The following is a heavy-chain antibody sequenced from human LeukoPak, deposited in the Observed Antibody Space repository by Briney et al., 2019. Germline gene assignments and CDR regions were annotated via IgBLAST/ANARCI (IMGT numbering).Heavy chain of an antibody. CDR3: ARHSRSGSGGYENAFDI. Sequence: SETLSLTCTVSGGSISSSSYYWDWTRQSPGKGLECIGNIYSGGSTYYTPSLKSRVTISVDTSKNQFSLTLSSVSAADTAIYFCARHSRSGSGGYENAFDIWGQGTMVTVSS. V-gene: IGHV4-39*01. J-gene: IGHJ3*02. D-gene: IGHD5-12*01. CDR2: IYSGGST. CDR1: GGSISSSSYY.